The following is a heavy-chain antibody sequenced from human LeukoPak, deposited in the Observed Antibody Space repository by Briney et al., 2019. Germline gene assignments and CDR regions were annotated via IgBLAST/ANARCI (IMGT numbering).Heavy chain of an antibody. CDR1: GGSFSGYY. CDR2: INHSGST. CDR3: ARDTNYDFWSGERHYYFDY. Sequence: SETLSLTCAVYGGSFSGYYWSWIRQPPGKGLEWIGEINHSGSTNYNPSLKSRVTISVDTSKNQFSLKLSSVTAADTAVCYCARDTNYDFWSGERHYYFDYWGQGTLVTVSS. D-gene: IGHD3-3*01. J-gene: IGHJ4*02. V-gene: IGHV4-34*01.